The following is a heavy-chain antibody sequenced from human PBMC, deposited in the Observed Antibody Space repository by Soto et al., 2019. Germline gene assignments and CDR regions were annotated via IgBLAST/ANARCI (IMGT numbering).Heavy chain of an antibody. D-gene: IGHD4-17*01. CDR3: AKSGEVVTTLLYFDY. CDR2: ISGSGGST. Sequence: GGSLSLSCAASGFTFSSYAMSWVRQAPGKGLEWVSAISGSGGSTYYADSVKGRFTISRDNSKNTLYLQMNSLRAEDTAVCYCAKSGEVVTTLLYFDYWGQGTLVTVSS. J-gene: IGHJ4*02. V-gene: IGHV3-23*01. CDR1: GFTFSSYA.